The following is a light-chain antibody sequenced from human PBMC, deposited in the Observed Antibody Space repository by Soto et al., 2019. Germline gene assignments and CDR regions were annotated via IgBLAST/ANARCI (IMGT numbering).Light chain of an antibody. J-gene: IGKJ1*01. CDR3: QQYGSSLTWT. CDR2: GAS. CDR1: QSVSSYS. Sequence: EIVLTQSPGTLSLSPGERATLSCRASQSVSSYSLAWYQKKSGQAPRLLIYGASSRAAGIPDRFSGSGSGADFTLTISRLEPEDFAVYYCQQYGSSLTWTFGQGTKVDIK. V-gene: IGKV3-20*01.